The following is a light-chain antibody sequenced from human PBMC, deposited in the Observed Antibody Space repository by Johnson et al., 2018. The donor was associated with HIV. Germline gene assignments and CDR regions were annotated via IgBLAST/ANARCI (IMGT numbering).Light chain of an antibody. Sequence: QSVLTQPPSVSAAPGQKVTISCSGSSSNIGNNYVSWYQQLPGTAPKVLIYDTDKRPSGIPDRFSGSKSGTSATLGISGLQTGDEADYYCGTWDSSLSAGRVFGTGTKVTVL. CDR2: DTD. CDR3: GTWDSSLSAGRV. J-gene: IGLJ1*01. V-gene: IGLV1-51*01. CDR1: SSNIGNNY.